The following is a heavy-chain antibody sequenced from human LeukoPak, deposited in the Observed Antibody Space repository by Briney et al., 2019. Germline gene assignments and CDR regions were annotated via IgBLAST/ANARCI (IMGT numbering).Heavy chain of an antibody. CDR2: INPSGGST. CDR3: ARGPYSGDWHFDF. CDR1: GYTFTSCF. J-gene: IGHJ4*02. Sequence: GASVKVSCKASGYTFTSCFIHWVRQAPGQGLEWMGVINPSGGSTSYAQKFQGRVTITRDTSTSTVSMELSSLRFEDTAVYYCARGPYSGDWHFDFWGQGTLVTVSS. V-gene: IGHV1-46*01. D-gene: IGHD6-19*01.